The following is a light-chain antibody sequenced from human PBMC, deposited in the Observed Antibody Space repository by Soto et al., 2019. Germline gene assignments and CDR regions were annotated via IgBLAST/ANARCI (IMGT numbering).Light chain of an antibody. CDR1: QSVSSY. CDR2: DAS. Sequence: IVLTRSPATLSLSPGERATLSCRASQSVSSYLAWYQQKPGQAPRLLIYDASNRDTGIPARFSGSGSGTDVTLTISSLEPEDFAVYYCQQQGWSWITFGKGTRLEIK. CDR3: QQQGWSWIT. J-gene: IGKJ5*01. V-gene: IGKV3-11*01.